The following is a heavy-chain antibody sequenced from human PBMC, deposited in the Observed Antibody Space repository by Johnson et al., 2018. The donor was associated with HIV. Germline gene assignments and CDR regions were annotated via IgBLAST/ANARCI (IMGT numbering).Heavy chain of an antibody. CDR2: INSDGSST. J-gene: IGHJ3*02. Sequence: VQLVESGGGLVQPGGSLRLSCAASGFTFSFYWMHWVRQVPGKGLVWVSSINSDGSSTSYAASVKGRVTSSRDKAKNTMYLQGNSLRDEDTALYYCARAGPYCSGGSCYSPDAFDIWGQGTMVTVSS. CDR1: GFTFSFYW. D-gene: IGHD2-15*01. V-gene: IGHV3-74*01. CDR3: ARAGPYCSGGSCYSPDAFDI.